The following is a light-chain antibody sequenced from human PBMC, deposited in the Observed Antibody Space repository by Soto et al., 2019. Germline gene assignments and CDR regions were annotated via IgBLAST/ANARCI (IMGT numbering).Light chain of an antibody. CDR3: QQSYSTPVT. V-gene: IGKV1-39*01. J-gene: IGKJ4*01. CDR1: QSISSY. Sequence: IQLTQSPSSLSASVGDRVTITCRASQSISSYLNWYQQKPGKAPKLLIYAASSLQSGVPSRFSGSGSGTDFTLTISSLQPEDFATYYCQQSYSTPVTFGGGTKGDNK. CDR2: AAS.